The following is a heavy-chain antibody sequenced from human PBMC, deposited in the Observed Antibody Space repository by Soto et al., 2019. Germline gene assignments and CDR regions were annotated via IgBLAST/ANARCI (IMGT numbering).Heavy chain of an antibody. CDR2: ISYGGGTT. CDR3: ARDSFDGLYYYYGMDV. V-gene: IGHV3-23*01. J-gene: IGHJ6*02. CDR1: GSTFSTYA. Sequence: GGSLRLSCAASGSTFSTYAMNWVRQAPGKGLEWVSGISYGGGTTYYADSVKGRFTISRDNSKNTLYLQMNSLRAEDTAVYYCARDSFDGLYYYYGMDVWGQGTTVTVSS.